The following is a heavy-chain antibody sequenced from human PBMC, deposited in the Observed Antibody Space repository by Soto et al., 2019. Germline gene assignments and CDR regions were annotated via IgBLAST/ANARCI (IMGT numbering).Heavy chain of an antibody. J-gene: IGHJ4*02. Sequence: QVQLVQSGAEVKKPGSSVKVSCKASGGTFSSYTISWVRQAPGQGLEWMGRIIPILGIANYAQKFQGRVTITADKSTSTAYRELSSLRSEDTAVYYCARGRYSSGWYGTNDYWGQGTLVTVSS. CDR3: ARGRYSSGWYGTNDY. CDR1: GGTFSSYT. CDR2: IIPILGIA. V-gene: IGHV1-69*02. D-gene: IGHD6-19*01.